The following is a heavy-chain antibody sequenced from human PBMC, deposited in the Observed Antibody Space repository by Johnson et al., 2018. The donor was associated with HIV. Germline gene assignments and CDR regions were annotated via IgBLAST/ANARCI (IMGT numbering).Heavy chain of an antibody. J-gene: IGHJ3*02. D-gene: IGHD5-18*01. CDR3: ASGYSYGPDSFDI. CDR1: GFTFSSYA. Sequence: VQLLESGGGLIQPGGSLRLSCEASGFTFSSYAMNWVRQAPGKGLEWVSAISGRGGSTYYADSVKGRFTISRDNSKNTLYLQMNSLRAEDTALYYCASGYSYGPDSFDIWGQGTMVTVSS. V-gene: IGHV3-23*01. CDR2: ISGRGGST.